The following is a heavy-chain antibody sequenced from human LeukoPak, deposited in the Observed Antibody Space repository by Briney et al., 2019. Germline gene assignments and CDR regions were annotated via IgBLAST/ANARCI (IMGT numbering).Heavy chain of an antibody. Sequence: SETLSLTCADSGGFISSGNWWGWFRQPPGKGLEWIGEIHHSVGINYNPSLKSRIAISVDKSKNHFSLDVTSMTAADTAMYYCARKGPVTIADYWGRGTLVTVSS. CDR1: GGFISSGNW. CDR3: ARKGPVTIADY. CDR2: IHHSVGI. V-gene: IGHV4-4*02. D-gene: IGHD4-11*01. J-gene: IGHJ4*02.